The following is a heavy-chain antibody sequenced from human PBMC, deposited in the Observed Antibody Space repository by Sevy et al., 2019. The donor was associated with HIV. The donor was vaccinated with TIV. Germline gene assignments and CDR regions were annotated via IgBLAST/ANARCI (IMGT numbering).Heavy chain of an antibody. D-gene: IGHD2-15*01. V-gene: IGHV1-3*01. Sequence: ASLKVSCKASGYTFTSYAMHWVRQAPGQRLEWMGWINAGNGNTKYSQKFQGRVTITRDTSASTAYMELSSLRSEDTAVYYCARRRVDNWFDPWGQGTLVTVSS. CDR2: INAGNGNT. J-gene: IGHJ5*02. CDR1: GYTFTSYA. CDR3: ARRRVDNWFDP.